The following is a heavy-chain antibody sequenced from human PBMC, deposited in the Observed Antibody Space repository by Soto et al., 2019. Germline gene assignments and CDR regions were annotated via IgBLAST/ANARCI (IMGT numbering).Heavy chain of an antibody. CDR1: GFTFSDYY. V-gene: IGHV3-11*06. Sequence: GSLRLSCAASGFTFSDYYMSWIRQAPGKGLEWVSYISSSSSYTNYADSVKGRFTISRDNAKNSLYLQMNSLRAEDTAVYYCARVWYSSGLGFDYWGQGTLVTVSS. D-gene: IGHD6-19*01. CDR2: ISSSSSYT. J-gene: IGHJ4*02. CDR3: ARVWYSSGLGFDY.